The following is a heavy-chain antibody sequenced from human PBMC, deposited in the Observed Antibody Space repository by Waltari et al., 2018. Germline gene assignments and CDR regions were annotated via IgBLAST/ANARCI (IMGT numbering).Heavy chain of an antibody. CDR3: ARVVAGTAPIFDY. CDR1: GYTFISYS. CDR2: INAGNGNT. Sequence: QVQLVQSGAEVKKPGASVKVSCKASGYTFISYSMHWVCQAPGQRLEWMGWINAGNGNTKYSQKFQGRVTITRDTSASTAYMELSSLRSEDTAVYYCARVVAGTAPIFDYWGQGTLVTVSS. D-gene: IGHD6-19*01. V-gene: IGHV1-3*01. J-gene: IGHJ4*02.